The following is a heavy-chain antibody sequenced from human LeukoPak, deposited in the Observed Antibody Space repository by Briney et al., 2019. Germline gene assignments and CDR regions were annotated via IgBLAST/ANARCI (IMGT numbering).Heavy chain of an antibody. CDR1: GASISSDY. Sequence: PSETLSLTCTVSGASISSDYWNWIRQPPGKGLEWIGYIHYTGTTNYNPSLKSRVTISVDTSKNHFSLKLTSVTAADTAVYYCARIETYSSGWYDAFFDYWGQGTLVTVSS. J-gene: IGHJ4*02. V-gene: IGHV4-59*08. CDR2: IHYTGTT. CDR3: ARIETYSSGWYDAFFDY. D-gene: IGHD6-19*01.